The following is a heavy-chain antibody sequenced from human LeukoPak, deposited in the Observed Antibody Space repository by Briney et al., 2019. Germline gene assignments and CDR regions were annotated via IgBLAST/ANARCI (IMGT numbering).Heavy chain of an antibody. CDR3: ARRGSTSRSGYFDY. CDR1: GFTFSNYA. CDR2: ISSSSSYI. J-gene: IGHJ4*02. V-gene: IGHV3-21*01. D-gene: IGHD2-2*01. Sequence: GGSLRLSCAASGFTFSNYAMSWVRQAPGKGLEWVSSISSSSSYIYYADSVKGRFTISRDNAKNSLYLQMNSLRAEDTAVYYCARRGSTSRSGYFDYWGQGTLVTVSS.